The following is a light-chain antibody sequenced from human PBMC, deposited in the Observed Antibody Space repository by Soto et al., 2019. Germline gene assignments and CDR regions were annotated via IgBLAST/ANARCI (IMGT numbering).Light chain of an antibody. V-gene: IGKV3-20*01. Sequence: EMELTQSPDTLSLSPGERATLSCRASQSFSSSYLAWYQQKLCQAPRLLVCGASTRATGIPDRFSGSGSGTDFTLTVSRLEPEDFAVFYCQQYGSSHPTFGQGTKVDIK. CDR3: QQYGSSHPT. J-gene: IGKJ2*01. CDR1: QSFSSSY. CDR2: GAS.